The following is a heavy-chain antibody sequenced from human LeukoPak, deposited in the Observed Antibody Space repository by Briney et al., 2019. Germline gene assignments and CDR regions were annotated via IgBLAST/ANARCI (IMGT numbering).Heavy chain of an antibody. CDR3: ARDHDSSGWYGNDY. D-gene: IGHD6-19*01. CDR1: GSSIRSGGYY. Sequence: SETLSLTCSISGSSIRSGGYYWLWIRQPPGRELEWIGSIYYSGDTYYNPSVESRVTLSLDTSKNQFSLKLSSVTAADTAVYYCARDHDSSGWYGNDYWGQGTLVTVSS. CDR2: IYYSGDT. V-gene: IGHV4-39*07. J-gene: IGHJ4*02.